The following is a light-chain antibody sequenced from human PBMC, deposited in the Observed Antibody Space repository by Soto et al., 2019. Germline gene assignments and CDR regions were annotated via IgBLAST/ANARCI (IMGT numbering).Light chain of an antibody. CDR2: SAS. Sequence: IQMTQSPSAMSASVGDRVTITCRASQDISTHLAWFQQKPGKGPKRLIYSASSLASGVPSRFSGSGSETEFTLTISSLQPEDYGTYYCLQHSTYPRTFGGGTKVDIK. CDR3: LQHSTYPRT. J-gene: IGKJ4*01. CDR1: QDISTH. V-gene: IGKV1-17*03.